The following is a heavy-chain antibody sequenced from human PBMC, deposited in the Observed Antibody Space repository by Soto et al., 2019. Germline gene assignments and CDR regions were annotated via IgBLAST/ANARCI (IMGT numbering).Heavy chain of an antibody. Sequence: QVQLVESGGGVVQPGRSLRLSCAASGFTFSRYGMHWVRQAPGKGLEWVAVISYDGSNKYYADSVKGRFTISKDNSKNTLCVHMHSLGAEDTAVYYCAKDLSRVVVPAATPGGYWGQGSLVAVSS. CDR2: ISYDGSNK. J-gene: IGHJ4*02. D-gene: IGHD2-2*01. CDR3: AKDLSRVVVPAATPGGY. V-gene: IGHV3-30*18. CDR1: GFTFSRYG.